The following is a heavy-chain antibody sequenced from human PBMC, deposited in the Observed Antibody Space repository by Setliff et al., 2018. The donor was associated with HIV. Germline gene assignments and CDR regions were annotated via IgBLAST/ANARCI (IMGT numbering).Heavy chain of an antibody. CDR2: FYPSGGT. J-gene: IGHJ5*02. V-gene: IGHV4-39*01. CDR3: ARRAHSVYPPS. D-gene: IGHD2-8*01. Sequence: PSETLSLTCTVSGVSTSDSNYYWGWFRRPPGKGLEWIGSFYPSGGTPYSSSLKSRVTISADTSKNQFSLELRSGTAGDTAVYYCARRAHSVYPPSWGPGILVTVSP. CDR1: GVSTSDSNYY.